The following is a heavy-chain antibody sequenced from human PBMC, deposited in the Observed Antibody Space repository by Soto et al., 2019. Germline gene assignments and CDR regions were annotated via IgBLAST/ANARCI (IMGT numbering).Heavy chain of an antibody. CDR2: ISYDGSNE. CDR3: AKVRCQLANYYSYYGMDV. D-gene: IGHD2-2*01. J-gene: IGHJ6*02. V-gene: IGHV3-30*18. CDR1: GFPFSSYG. Sequence: QVQLVESGGGVVQPGRSLRLACAASGFPFSSYGMHWVRQAPGKGLEWVAVISYDGSNEYYAATVKGRFTISRHNSKNTMYLQMNSLRAEDTAVYYCAKVRCQLANYYSYYGMDVWSQGTTVTVSS.